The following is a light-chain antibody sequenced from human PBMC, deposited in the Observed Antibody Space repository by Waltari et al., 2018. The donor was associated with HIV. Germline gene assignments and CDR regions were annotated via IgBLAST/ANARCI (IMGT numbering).Light chain of an antibody. V-gene: IGLV1-47*01. CDR3: ATWDDSLSGPV. CDR2: RNN. Sequence: QSVLTQPPSASGTPGQRVTISCSGSSSNIGHNYVYWYQQLPGTAPKRLIYRNNQRPSGVPDRFSGSKSDTSASLAISGLRSEDEADYFWATWDDSLSGPVFGGGTKLTVL. CDR1: SSNIGHNY. J-gene: IGLJ3*02.